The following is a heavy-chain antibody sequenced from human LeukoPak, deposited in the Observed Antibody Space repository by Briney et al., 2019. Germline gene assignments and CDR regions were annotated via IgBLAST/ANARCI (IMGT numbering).Heavy chain of an antibody. D-gene: IGHD4-17*01. CDR2: IIPIFGTA. Sequence: ASVKVSCKASGGTFSSYATSWVRQAPGQGLEWMGGIIPIFGTANYAQKFQGRVTITTDESTSTAYMELSSLRSEDTAVYYCARVTVTTSEVDYWGQGTLVTVSS. CDR3: ARVTVTTSEVDY. V-gene: IGHV1-69*05. CDR1: GGTFSSYA. J-gene: IGHJ4*02.